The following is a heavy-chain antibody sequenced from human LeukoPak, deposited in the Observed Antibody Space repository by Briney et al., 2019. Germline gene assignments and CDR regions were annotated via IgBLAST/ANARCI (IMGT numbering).Heavy chain of an antibody. J-gene: IGHJ5*02. CDR1: GGSISSYY. Sequence: SETLSLTCTVSGGSISSYYWSWIRQPPGKGLEWIGYIYYSGSTNYNPSLKSRVTISVDTSKNQFSLKLSSVTAADTAVYYCARGNGPNGYCASTSCYGVGWFDPWGQGTLVTVSS. CDR3: ARGNGPNGYCASTSCYGVGWFDP. V-gene: IGHV4-59*01. CDR2: IYYSGST. D-gene: IGHD2-2*01.